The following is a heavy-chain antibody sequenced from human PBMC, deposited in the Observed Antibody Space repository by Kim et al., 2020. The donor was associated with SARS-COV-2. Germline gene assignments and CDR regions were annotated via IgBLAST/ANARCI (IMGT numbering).Heavy chain of an antibody. Sequence: SETLSLTCTVSGGSITGSTSYWGWVRQPPGKGLQWIGTISDSGTTYYNPSLKSRLSISVDTTKKQLPLRLTSMTAADEAIYFCVRHMGVVSHSLRAPGTLNVGREIKADSYIAAMAGWGQGTTVTVSS. CDR1: GGSITGSTSY. CDR2: ISDSGTT. D-gene: IGHD3-10*01. J-gene: IGHJ6*02. CDR3: VRHMGVVSHSLRAPGTLNVGREIKADSYIAAMAG. V-gene: IGHV4-39*01.